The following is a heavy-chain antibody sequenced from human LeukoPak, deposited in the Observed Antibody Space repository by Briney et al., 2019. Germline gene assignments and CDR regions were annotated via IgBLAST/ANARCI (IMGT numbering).Heavy chain of an antibody. CDR3: AREGAGSNSAFDI. Sequence: GKSLRLSCAASGFTLSSHVMHWVRQAPGKGLEWVAFILDDGGRKYYADFVKGRFTISRDNPKNLLYLEVYSLRDEDTAVYYCAREGAGSNSAFDIWGQGTMVTVSS. CDR2: ILDDGGRK. CDR1: GFTLSSHV. J-gene: IGHJ3*02. D-gene: IGHD1-26*01. V-gene: IGHV3-30-3*01.